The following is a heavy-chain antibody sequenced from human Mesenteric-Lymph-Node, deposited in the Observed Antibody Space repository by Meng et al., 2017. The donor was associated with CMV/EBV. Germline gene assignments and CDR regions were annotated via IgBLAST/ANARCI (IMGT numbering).Heavy chain of an antibody. V-gene: IGHV3-23*01. CDR1: GFTFSSYT. Sequence: GESLKISCAASGFTFSSYTMTWVRQALGKGLEGISGVSGSGGSTYYADSVKGLFTISRDNSKNTLYLQMNSLRTEDTAVYYCTRAPGSNWFGPWGQGTLVTVSS. J-gene: IGHJ5*02. CDR2: VSGSGGST. D-gene: IGHD3-10*01. CDR3: TRAPGSNWFGP.